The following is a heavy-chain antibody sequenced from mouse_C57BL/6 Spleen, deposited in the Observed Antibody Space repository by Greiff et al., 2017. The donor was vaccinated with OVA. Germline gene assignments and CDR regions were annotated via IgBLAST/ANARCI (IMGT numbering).Heavy chain of an antibody. CDR3: ARDGLYYFDY. CDR2: IYPSDSET. CDR1: GYTFTSYW. Sequence: QVQLQQSGAELVRPGSSVKLSCKASGYTFTSYWMDWVKQRPGQGLEWIGNIYPSDSETHYNQKFKDKATLTVDKSSSTAYMQLSSLTSEDSAVYYCARDGLYYFDYWGQGTTLTVSS. J-gene: IGHJ2*01. D-gene: IGHD2-3*01. V-gene: IGHV1-61*01.